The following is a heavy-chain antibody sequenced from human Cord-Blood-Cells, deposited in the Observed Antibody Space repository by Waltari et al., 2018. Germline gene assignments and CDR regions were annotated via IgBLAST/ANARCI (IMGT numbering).Heavy chain of an antibody. J-gene: IGHJ3*02. CDR3: ARNSGSEQGAFDI. CDR1: GYTFTGYY. Sequence: QVQLVQSGAEVKKPGASVKVSCKASGYTFTGYYMHWVRQSPGQGLEWMGRVNPNSGGTNYAQKFQGRGTMTRDTSISTAYMGLSRLRSYDTAVYYCARNSGSEQGAFDIWGQGTMVTVSS. V-gene: IGHV1-2*02. CDR2: VNPNSGGT. D-gene: IGHD1-26*01.